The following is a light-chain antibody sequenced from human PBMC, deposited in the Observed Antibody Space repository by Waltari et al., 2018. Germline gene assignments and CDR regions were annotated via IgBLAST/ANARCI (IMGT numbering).Light chain of an antibody. CDR2: GAS. CDR1: QSVSKY. V-gene: IGKV3-20*01. CDR3: QQYVSLPAT. J-gene: IGKJ1*01. Sequence: EIVLTQSPGTLSLSPGDRAILSCRASQSVSKYLAWYQQKPGQAPRLLIFGASSRATGIPDRFSGSGSGTDLSLTISRVEPEDFVVYYCQQYVSLPATFGQGTKVEIE.